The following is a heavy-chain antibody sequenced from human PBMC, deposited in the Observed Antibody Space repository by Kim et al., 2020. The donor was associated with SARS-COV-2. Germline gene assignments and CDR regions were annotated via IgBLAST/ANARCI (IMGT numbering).Heavy chain of an antibody. Sequence: SETLSLTCTVSGGSISSSSYYWGWIRQPPGKGLEWIGSIYYSGSTYYNPSLKSRVTISVDTSKNQFSLKLSSVTAADTAVYYCARLAGYQGLLWFGESFPDVWGQGTTVTVSS. CDR2: IYYSGST. V-gene: IGHV4-39*01. CDR3: ARLAGYQGLLWFGESFPDV. D-gene: IGHD3-10*01. CDR1: GGSISSSSYY. J-gene: IGHJ6*02.